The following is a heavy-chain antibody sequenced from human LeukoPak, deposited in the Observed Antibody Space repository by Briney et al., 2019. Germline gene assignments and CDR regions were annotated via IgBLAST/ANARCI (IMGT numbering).Heavy chain of an antibody. D-gene: IGHD3-3*01. V-gene: IGHV3-15*01. CDR2: VKTTTDGGTA. Sequence: GGSLRLSCTASEFSFSNVWMSWVRQSPGKGLEWVGRVKTTTDGGTAEYAAPVKGRFTISRDDSKNTMYLQMNSLKIEDTGVYYCTYEGFDYWGQGTLVTVSS. CDR1: EFSFSNVW. J-gene: IGHJ4*02. CDR3: TYEGFDY.